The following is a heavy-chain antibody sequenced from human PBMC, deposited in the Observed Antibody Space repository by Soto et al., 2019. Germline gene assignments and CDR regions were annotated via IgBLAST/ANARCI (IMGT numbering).Heavy chain of an antibody. D-gene: IGHD3-22*01. J-gene: IGHJ1*01. CDR2: ISGSGGTT. CDR3: AKEDNFYDSSGYYLEYFHH. CDR1: RFTFSRYA. Sequence: GGSLRLSCAAPRFTFSRYAIPGARQAQWKALAWASIISGSGGTTYYADSVKSRFNISRDNSKNTLYLQMNSLRADDTAVYYCAKEDNFYDSSGYYLEYFHHWGQGTLVTVSS. V-gene: IGHV3-23*01.